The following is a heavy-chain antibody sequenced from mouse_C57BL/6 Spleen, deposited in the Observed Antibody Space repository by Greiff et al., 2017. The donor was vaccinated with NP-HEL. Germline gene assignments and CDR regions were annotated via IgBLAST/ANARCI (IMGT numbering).Heavy chain of an antibody. J-gene: IGHJ3*01. D-gene: IGHD2-3*01. V-gene: IGHV1-82*01. CDR3: AREGYDGYYPFAY. CDR1: GYAFSSSW. CDR2: IYPGDGDT. Sequence: LQQSGPELVKPGASVKISCKASGYAFSSSWMNWVKQRPGKGLEWIGRIYPGDGDTNYNGKFKGKATLTADKSSSTAYMQLSSLTSEDSAVYFCAREGYDGYYPFAYWGQGTLVTVSA.